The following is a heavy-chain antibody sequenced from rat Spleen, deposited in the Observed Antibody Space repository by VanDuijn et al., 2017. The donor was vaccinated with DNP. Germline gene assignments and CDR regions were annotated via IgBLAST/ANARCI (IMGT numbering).Heavy chain of an antibody. CDR1: GFTFTNYY. Sequence: EVQLVESGGGLVQPGKSMELSCAASGFTFTNYYMAWVRQAPTRGLEWIASISTGGGNTYYHDSVKGRFTISRDNAKNILYLQMDSLRSEDTATYYCARHRDDFDYWGQGVMVTVSS. J-gene: IGHJ2*01. CDR3: ARHRDDFDY. CDR2: ISTGGGNT. V-gene: IGHV5-25*01.